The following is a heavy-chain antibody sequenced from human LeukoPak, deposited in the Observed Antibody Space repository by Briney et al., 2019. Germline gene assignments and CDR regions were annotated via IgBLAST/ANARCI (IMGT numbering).Heavy chain of an antibody. CDR3: ARDDPRPGDAFDM. Sequence: GGSLRLSCAASGFTFSTYWMHWVRQAPGKGLVWVSRIDYDGSSTIYADSVKGRFTISRDNAKNTLYLQMSSLTAEDTALYYCARDDPRPGDAFDMWGQGTLVTVSS. V-gene: IGHV3-74*01. J-gene: IGHJ3*02. CDR1: GFTFSTYW. CDR2: IDYDGSST.